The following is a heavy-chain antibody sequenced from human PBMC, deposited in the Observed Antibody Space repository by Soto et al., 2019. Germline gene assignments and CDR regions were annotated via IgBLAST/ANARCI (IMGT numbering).Heavy chain of an antibody. D-gene: IGHD2-8*01. CDR3: ARDQGVVIIKDY. Sequence: SGGSLRLSCAASGFTFRNHAMHWVRQAPGKGLEWVALIWYDGSSKYYADSVKGRFTISRDNSKNTLYLEMNSLRAEDTAIYYCARDQGVVIIKDYWAQGTLVTVSS. V-gene: IGHV3-33*01. CDR1: GFTFRNHA. CDR2: IWYDGSSK. J-gene: IGHJ4*02.